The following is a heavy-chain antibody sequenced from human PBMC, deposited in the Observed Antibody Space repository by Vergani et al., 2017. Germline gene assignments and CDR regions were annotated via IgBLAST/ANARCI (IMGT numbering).Heavy chain of an antibody. CDR2: ISPDGFST. CDR1: GYTFTSYY. Sequence: QVPLVQSGAEVKKPGASVKVSCKASGYTFTSYYMHWVRPAPEQGLEWVGVISPDGFSTFYAQKFQGRVTITRDTSTSTVYVEVTSLRSDDTAVYYCAREPPLTWFFDYWGQGTLVTVSS. V-gene: IGHV1-46*03. D-gene: IGHD1-14*01. J-gene: IGHJ4*02. CDR3: AREPPLTWFFDY.